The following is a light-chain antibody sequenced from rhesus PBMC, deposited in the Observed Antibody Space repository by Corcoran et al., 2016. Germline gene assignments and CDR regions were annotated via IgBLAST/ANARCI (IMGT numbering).Light chain of an antibody. CDR2: KAS. J-gene: IGKJ4*01. CDR3: QQYSSRPLT. Sequence: DIQMTQSPSSLSASVGDTVTITCRASQGISSWLAWYQQKPGKAPKPLICKASSLPSGVPSRFRGGGSGTDFTLTISSLQSEDFATYYCQQYSSRPLTFGGGTKVEIE. CDR1: QGISSW. V-gene: IGKV1-22*01.